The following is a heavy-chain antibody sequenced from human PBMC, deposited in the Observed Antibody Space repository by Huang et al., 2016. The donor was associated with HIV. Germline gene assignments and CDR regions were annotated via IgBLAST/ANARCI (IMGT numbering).Heavy chain of an antibody. Sequence: QVKLQESGPGLVKSSETLSPTCTVSGASISSAAYYWGWIRQPPGTGLEWIVTIYHAGATSLSPARHGRPSLSVDTSENPVSLRLRSVTAADTAVYFCARHWEGSFYYYYYIDVWGPGTTVTVSS. CDR3: ARHWEGSFYYYYYIDV. CDR2: IYHAGAT. V-gene: IGHV4-39*01. D-gene: IGHD1-26*01. CDR1: GASISSAAYY. J-gene: IGHJ6*03.